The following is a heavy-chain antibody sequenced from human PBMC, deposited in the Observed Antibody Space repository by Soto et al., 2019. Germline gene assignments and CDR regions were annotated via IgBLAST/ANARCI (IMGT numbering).Heavy chain of an antibody. CDR3: ARSSYGGLVKWLASYYFDY. D-gene: IGHD6-19*01. J-gene: IGHJ4*02. Sequence: HPGGSLRLSCAASGFTFSRYWMSWVRQAPGKGLEWVANIKQDGSEKYYVDSVKRRFTISRDNAKHSLYLQMNSLRAEDTAVYYCARSSYGGLVKWLASYYFDYWGQGTLVTVSS. CDR2: IKQDGSEK. V-gene: IGHV3-7*01. CDR1: GFTFSRYW.